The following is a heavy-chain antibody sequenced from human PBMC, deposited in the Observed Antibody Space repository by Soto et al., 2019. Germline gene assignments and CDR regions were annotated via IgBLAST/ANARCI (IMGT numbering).Heavy chain of an antibody. J-gene: IGHJ4*02. Sequence: GGSLRLSCAASGVNFSSYAMHWVRQAPGKGLEYVSAISSDGGSTYYANSVKGRFTISRDNSKNTLYLQMSSLRAEDTAVYYCAKEVWSSGWPYYFDYWGQGTLVTVSS. V-gene: IGHV3-64*01. CDR3: AKEVWSSGWPYYFDY. D-gene: IGHD6-19*01. CDR2: ISSDGGST. CDR1: GVNFSSYA.